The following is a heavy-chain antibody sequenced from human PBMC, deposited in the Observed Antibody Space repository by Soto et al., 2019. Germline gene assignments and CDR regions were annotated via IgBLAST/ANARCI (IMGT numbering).Heavy chain of an antibody. D-gene: IGHD2-21*02. CDR1: GFTFSNAW. V-gene: IGHV3-15*07. Sequence: EVQLVESGGGLVKPGGSLRLSCAASGFTFSNAWLNWVRQAPGKGLEWVGRIKSKTDGGTTDYAAPVKGRFTISRDDSKNTLYLQMKSLKTEDTAVYYCTTVVVVTASTDFDYWGQGTLVTVSS. CDR3: TTVVVVTASTDFDY. J-gene: IGHJ4*02. CDR2: IKSKTDGGTT.